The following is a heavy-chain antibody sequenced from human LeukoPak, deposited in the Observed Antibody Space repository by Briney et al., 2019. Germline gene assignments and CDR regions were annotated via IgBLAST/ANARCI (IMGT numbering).Heavy chain of an antibody. CDR2: ISSSSNYI. CDR1: GFTFSSYN. Sequence: GGSLRLSCASSGFTFSSYNLNWVLQAPGKELEWVSSISSSSNYIYYADSVKGRFTISRDNAKNSLFLQMNSPRAENTAVYYCARGQGLQLKSGSDYWGQGTLVTVSS. CDR3: ARGQGLQLKSGSDY. V-gene: IGHV3-21*01. D-gene: IGHD5-24*01. J-gene: IGHJ4*02.